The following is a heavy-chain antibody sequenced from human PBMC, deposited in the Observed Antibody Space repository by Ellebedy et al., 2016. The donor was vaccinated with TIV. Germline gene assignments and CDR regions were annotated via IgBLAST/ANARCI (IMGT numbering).Heavy chain of an antibody. Sequence: GGSLRLXXAASGFTFSSYSMNWVRQAPGKGLEWVSYISSSSSTIYYADSVKGRFTISRDNAKNSLYLQMNSLRAEDTAVYYCARMPHYYDSSGYYFLDYWGQGTLVTVSS. V-gene: IGHV3-48*04. D-gene: IGHD3-22*01. CDR1: GFTFSSYS. J-gene: IGHJ4*02. CDR3: ARMPHYYDSSGYYFLDY. CDR2: ISSSSSTI.